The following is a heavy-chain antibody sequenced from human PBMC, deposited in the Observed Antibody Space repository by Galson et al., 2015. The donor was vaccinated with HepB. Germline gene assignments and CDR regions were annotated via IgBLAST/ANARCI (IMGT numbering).Heavy chain of an antibody. CDR2: INSDGSST. J-gene: IGHJ4*02. D-gene: IGHD1-26*01. CDR1: GFTFSSYA. V-gene: IGHV3-74*01. Sequence: SLRLSCAASGFTFSSYAMSWVRQAPGKGLVWVSRINSDGSSTSYADSVKGRFTISRDNAKNTLYLQMNSLRAEDTAVYYCAREGGSYPYYFDYWGQGTLVTVSS. CDR3: AREGGSYPYYFDY.